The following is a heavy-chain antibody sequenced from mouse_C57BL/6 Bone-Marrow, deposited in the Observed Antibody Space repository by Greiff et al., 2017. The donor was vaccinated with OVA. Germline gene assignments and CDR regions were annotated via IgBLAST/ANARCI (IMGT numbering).Heavy chain of an antibody. J-gene: IGHJ4*01. CDR1: GFSLTSYG. V-gene: IGHV2-3*01. Sequence: VKLMESGPGLVAPSQSLSITCTVSGFSLTSYGVSWVRQPPGKGLEWLGVIWGDGSTNYHSALISRLSISKDNSKSQVFLKLNSLQTDDTATYYCAKVEGGYYYGSNAMDYWGQGTSVTVSS. CDR3: AKVEGGYYYGSNAMDY. D-gene: IGHD1-1*01. CDR2: IWGDGST.